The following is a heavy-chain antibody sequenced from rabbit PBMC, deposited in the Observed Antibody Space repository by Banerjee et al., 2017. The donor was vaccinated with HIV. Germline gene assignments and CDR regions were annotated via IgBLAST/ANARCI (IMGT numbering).Heavy chain of an antibody. CDR1: GFTLSDSYW. D-gene: IGHD2-1*01. V-gene: IGHV1S45*01. CDR2: IGVDSGST. CDR3: AKERYDIYGDYDL. J-gene: IGHJ6*01. Sequence: QEQLEESGGGLVKPEGSLTLTCTASGFTLSDSYWICWVRQAPGKGLEWIGCIGVDSGSTYSASWVKSRFSISKTSSTAVTLQMTSLTAADTASYCCAKERYDIYGDYDLWGPGTLVTVS.